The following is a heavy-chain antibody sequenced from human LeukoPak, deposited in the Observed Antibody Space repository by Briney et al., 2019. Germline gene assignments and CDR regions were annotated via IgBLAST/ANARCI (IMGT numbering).Heavy chain of an antibody. J-gene: IGHJ4*02. CDR1: GFTFDDYA. D-gene: IGHD5-18*01. V-gene: IGHV3-43D*03. CDR3: AKSPGAAMDA. CDR2: ISWDGGST. Sequence: GGSLRLSCAASGFTFDDYAMHWVRQAPGKGREWVSLISWDGGSTYYADSVEGRFTIYRDNNKNSLYVQVNSLRAEDTALYHCAKSPGAAMDAWGQGTLVTVSS.